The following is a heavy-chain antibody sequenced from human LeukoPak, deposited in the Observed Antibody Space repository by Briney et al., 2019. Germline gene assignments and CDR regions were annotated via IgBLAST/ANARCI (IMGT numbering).Heavy chain of an antibody. CDR2: ITADSGTT. J-gene: IGHJ4*02. Sequence: GGSLRLSCAASGFTFSSYAMNWVRQAPGKGLEWVSYITADSGTTYYADSVKGRFTISRDSAKNSLYLQMNSLRDEDTAVYYYASRDYFDYWGQGTLVTVSS. CDR1: GFTFSSYA. V-gene: IGHV3-48*02. CDR3: ASRDYFDY.